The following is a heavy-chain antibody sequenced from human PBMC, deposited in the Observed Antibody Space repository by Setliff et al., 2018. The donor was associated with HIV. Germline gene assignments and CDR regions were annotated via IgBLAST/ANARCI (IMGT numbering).Heavy chain of an antibody. CDR2: INTSGGSA. D-gene: IGHD2-21*02. Sequence: ASVKVSCKASGYTFTSYPMHWVRQAPGQGLEWMGVINTSGGSAGYAEKFRGRVTMTRDTSTSTVYMDLRNLRSEDTAVYYCARKPIGGDDAFDIWGQGTMVTVSS. J-gene: IGHJ3*02. CDR1: GYTFTSYP. V-gene: IGHV1-46*01. CDR3: ARKPIGGDDAFDI.